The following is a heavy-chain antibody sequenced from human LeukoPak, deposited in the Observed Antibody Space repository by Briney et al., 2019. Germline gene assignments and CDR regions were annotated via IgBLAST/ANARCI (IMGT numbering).Heavy chain of an antibody. V-gene: IGHV3-21*01. CDR3: ARGYYDILTGYYPFDY. D-gene: IGHD3-9*01. Sequence: SGGSLRLSCAASGFTFSSYSMNWVRQAPGKGLEWVSSISSSSSYIYHADSVKGRFTISRDNAKNSLYLQMNSLRAEDTAVYYCARGYYDILTGYYPFDYWGQGTLVTVSS. J-gene: IGHJ4*02. CDR1: GFTFSSYS. CDR2: ISSSSSYI.